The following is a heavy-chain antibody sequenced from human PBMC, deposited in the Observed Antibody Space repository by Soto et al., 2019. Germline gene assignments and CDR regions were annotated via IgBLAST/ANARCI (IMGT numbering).Heavy chain of an antibody. CDR1: GFTFSSYG. CDR3: ARGPKLYYDSSGSNNWFDP. J-gene: IGHJ5*02. V-gene: IGHV3-33*01. Sequence: QVQLVESGGGVVQPGRSLRLSCAASGFTFSSYGMNWVRQAPGKGLEWVAVIWYDGSNKYYAYSVKGRFTISRDNSKNTLYLQMNSLRAEDTAVYYCARGPKLYYDSSGSNNWFDPWGQGTLVTVSS. D-gene: IGHD3-22*01. CDR2: IWYDGSNK.